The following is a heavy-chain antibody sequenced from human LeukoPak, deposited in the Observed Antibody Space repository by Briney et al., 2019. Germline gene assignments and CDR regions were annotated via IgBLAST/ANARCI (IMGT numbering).Heavy chain of an antibody. Sequence: PGGSLRLSCAASGFTFSSYWMSWVRQAPGTGLEWVSNIKQDGSEKYYVDSVKGRFTISRDNAKNSLYLQMNSLRAEDTAVYYCARTLGVYYYYYMDVWGKGTTVTVSS. J-gene: IGHJ6*03. V-gene: IGHV3-7*01. D-gene: IGHD3-16*01. CDR3: ARTLGVYYYYYMDV. CDR2: IKQDGSEK. CDR1: GFTFSSYW.